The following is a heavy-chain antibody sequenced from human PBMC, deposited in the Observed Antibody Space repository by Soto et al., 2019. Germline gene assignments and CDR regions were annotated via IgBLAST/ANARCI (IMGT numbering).Heavy chain of an antibody. D-gene: IGHD3-3*01. V-gene: IGHV4-39*01. CDR3: ARHGQKENFWSGYYTGPYYYYYYGMDV. Sequence: SETLSLTCTVSGGSISSSSYYWGWIRQPPGKGLEWIGSIYYSGSTYYNPSLKSRVTISVDTSKNQFSLKLSSVTAADTAVYYCARHGQKENFWSGYYTGPYYYYYYGMDVWGQGTTVS. CDR2: IYYSGST. J-gene: IGHJ6*02. CDR1: GGSISSSSYY.